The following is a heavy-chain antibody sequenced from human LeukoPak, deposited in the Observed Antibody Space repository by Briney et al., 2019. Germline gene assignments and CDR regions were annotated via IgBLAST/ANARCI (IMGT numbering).Heavy chain of an antibody. J-gene: IGHJ4*02. CDR2: ISGSGGST. CDR3: AKDDKRIAAAGTHFDY. CDR1: GFTFSIYA. D-gene: IGHD6-13*01. Sequence: PGGSLRLSCAASGFTFSIYAMSWVRQALGKGLEWVSAISGSGGSTLYADSVKGRFTISRDNSKNTMFLHMNTLRAEDTAVYYCAKDDKRIAAAGTHFDYWGQGTLVTVSS. V-gene: IGHV3-23*01.